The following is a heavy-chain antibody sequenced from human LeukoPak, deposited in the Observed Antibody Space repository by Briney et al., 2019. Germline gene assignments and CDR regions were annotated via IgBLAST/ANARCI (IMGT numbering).Heavy chain of an antibody. CDR1: GFTFSRHW. V-gene: IGHV3-7*03. CDR3: ARDRWFGFGEPPHNFDY. Sequence: GGSLRLSCAASGFTFSRHWMTWVRQAPGKGLEWVANIEQDGSEKYYVDSLKGRFTISRDNAKNSLYLQMNSLRAEDTAVYYCARDRWFGFGEPPHNFDYWGQGTLVTVSS. J-gene: IGHJ4*02. CDR2: IEQDGSEK. D-gene: IGHD3-10*01.